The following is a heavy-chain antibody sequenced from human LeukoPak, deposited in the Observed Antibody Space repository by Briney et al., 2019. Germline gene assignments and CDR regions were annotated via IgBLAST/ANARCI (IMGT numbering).Heavy chain of an antibody. V-gene: IGHV1-8*01. J-gene: IGHJ5*02. CDR1: GYTFTSYD. CDR2: MNPNSGNT. Sequence: ASVKVSCKASGYTFTSYDINWVRQATGQGLEWMGWMNPNSGNTGYGQKFQGRVTMTRDTSISTAYMELSSLTSEDTAAYYCARMYYYGSSGPNWFDLWGQGTLVTVSS. D-gene: IGHD3-22*01. CDR3: ARMYYYGSSGPNWFDL.